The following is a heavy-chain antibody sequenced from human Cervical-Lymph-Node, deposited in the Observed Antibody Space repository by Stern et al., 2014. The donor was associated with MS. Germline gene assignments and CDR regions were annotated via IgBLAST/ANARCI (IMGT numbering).Heavy chain of an antibody. V-gene: IGHV3-33*01. J-gene: IGHJ1*01. CDR2: IWFDGSNK. Sequence: VQLVQSGGGVVQPGRSLRLSCAASGFTFSSSAMHWVRQAPGKGLEWVSVIWFDGSNKFYADSVKGRFTISRDNSKNTLYLQMNSLRGEDTAVYYCAREGGNTAEYFQHWGQGTLVTVSS. CDR1: GFTFSSSA. D-gene: IGHD4-23*01. CDR3: AREGGNTAEYFQH.